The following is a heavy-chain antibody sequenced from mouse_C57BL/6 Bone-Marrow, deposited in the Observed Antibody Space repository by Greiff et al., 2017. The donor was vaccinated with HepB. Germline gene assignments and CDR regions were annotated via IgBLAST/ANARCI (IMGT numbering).Heavy chain of an antibody. CDR2: IYPVSGET. CDR3: ARNYGSSNYFDY. J-gene: IGHJ2*01. CDR1: GYTFTDHI. D-gene: IGHD1-1*01. V-gene: IGHV1-11*01. Sequence: VQLQQSGAELASPGASVTLSCKASGYTFTDHIMNWVKKRPGQGLEWIGRIYPVSGETNYNQKFMGKATLTADKSSSTAYMQLSSLTSEDSAVYFCARNYGSSNYFDYWGQGTTLTVSS.